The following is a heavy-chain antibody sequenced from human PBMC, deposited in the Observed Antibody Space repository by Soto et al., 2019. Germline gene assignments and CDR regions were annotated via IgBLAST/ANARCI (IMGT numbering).Heavy chain of an antibody. J-gene: IGHJ5*02. CDR2: IYSSGST. CDR1: TDSISRYY. V-gene: IGHV4-59*01. Sequence: SETLSLTCSVSTDSISRYYWSWFRQPPGKGLEWIGNIYSSGSTNYNPSLKSRVTISVDTSKNQFSLKLSSMTAADTAVYYCANYRDGWFDPWGQGTLVTVSS. D-gene: IGHD4-4*01. CDR3: ANYRDGWFDP.